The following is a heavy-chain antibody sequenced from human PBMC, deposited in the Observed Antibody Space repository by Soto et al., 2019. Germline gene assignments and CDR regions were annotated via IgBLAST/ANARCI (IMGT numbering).Heavy chain of an antibody. V-gene: IGHV5-51*01. CDR3: ARVSYGYYYYYGMDV. J-gene: IGHJ6*02. Sequence: GESLKISCKGSGYSFTSYWIGWVRQMPGKGLEWMGIIYPGDSDTRYSPSFQGQVTISADKSISTAYLQWSSLKASDTAMYYCARVSYGYYYYYGMDVWGQGTTVTVSS. CDR2: IYPGDSDT. D-gene: IGHD5-18*01. CDR1: GYSFTSYW.